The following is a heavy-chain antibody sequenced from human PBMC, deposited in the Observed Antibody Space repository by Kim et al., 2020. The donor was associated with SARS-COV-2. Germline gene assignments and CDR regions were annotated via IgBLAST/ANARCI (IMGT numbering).Heavy chain of an antibody. V-gene: IGHV1-69*04. CDR3: ARDQGQPHGMDV. Sequence: YAQKLQGSVTITADNSTNTAYMELSSLRSDDTAVYYCARDQGQPHGMDVWGQGTTVTVSS. J-gene: IGHJ6*02. D-gene: IGHD5-18*01.